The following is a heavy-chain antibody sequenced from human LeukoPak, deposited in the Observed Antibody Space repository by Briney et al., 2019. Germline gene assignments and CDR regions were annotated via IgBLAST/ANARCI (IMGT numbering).Heavy chain of an antibody. CDR2: INTYNT. J-gene: IGHJ4*02. Sequence: ASVKASCKASGYTFTNYGINWVRQAPGQGLEWMGWISTQAPGQGLEWMRWINTYNTNYAQKFQDRVAMTTDTSTRTAYMELRSLTSDDTAVYYCVRGGSGTPGDFDYWGQGTLITVSS. CDR3: VRGGSGTPGDFDY. V-gene: IGHV1-18*01. CDR1: GYTFTNYG. D-gene: IGHD2-2*01.